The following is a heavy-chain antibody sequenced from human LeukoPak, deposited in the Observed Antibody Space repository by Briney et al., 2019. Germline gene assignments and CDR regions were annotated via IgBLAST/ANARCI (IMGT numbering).Heavy chain of an antibody. CDR1: GYTFTGYY. CDR2: INPNSGGT. J-gene: IGHJ4*02. V-gene: IGHV1-2*02. CDR3: ARVMVSRSLGY. Sequence: GASVKVSCTPSGYTFTGYYMHWVRQAPGQGLEWMGWINPNSGGTNYAQKFQGRVTMTRDTSISTAYMELSRLRSDDTAVYYCARVMVSRSLGYWGQGTLVTVSS. D-gene: IGHD2-8*01.